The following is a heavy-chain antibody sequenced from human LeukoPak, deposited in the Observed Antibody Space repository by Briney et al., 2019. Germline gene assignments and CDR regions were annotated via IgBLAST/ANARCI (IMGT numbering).Heavy chain of an antibody. V-gene: IGHV1-24*01. J-gene: IGHJ4*02. CDR3: ATVYYDSSGYYGNY. D-gene: IGHD3-22*01. CDR2: FDPEDGET. CDR1: GYTLTVLS. Sequence: ASVKVSCKVSGYTLTVLSMHWVRQAPGKGLEWMGGFDPEDGETIYAQKFQGRVTMTEDTSTDTAYMELSSLRTEGTAVYYCATVYYDSSGYYGNYWGQGTLVTVSS.